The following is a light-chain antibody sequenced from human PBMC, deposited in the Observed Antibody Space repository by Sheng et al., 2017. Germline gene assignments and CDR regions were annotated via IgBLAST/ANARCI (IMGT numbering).Light chain of an antibody. CDR2: INRDGSH. V-gene: IGLV4-69*01. J-gene: IGLJ2*01. CDR3: QTWGAGVRV. Sequence: QPVLTQSPSASASLGASVKLTCTLSSGHSNYIIAWHQQQPEKGPRFLMKINRDGSHIKGDGIPDRFSGSTSGAERYLTISSLQSEDEADYYCQTWGAGVRVFGGGTRLTVL. CDR1: SGHSNYI.